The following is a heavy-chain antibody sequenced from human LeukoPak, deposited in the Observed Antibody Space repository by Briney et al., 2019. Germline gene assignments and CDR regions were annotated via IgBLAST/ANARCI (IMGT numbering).Heavy chain of an antibody. J-gene: IGHJ4*02. CDR1: GVSSSSSY. Sequence: SETLSLTCTVSGVSSSSSYWSWIRQPPGKGLEWIGYIFYTGDSNHNPSFKSRVSISLDTSKDQISLKLSSVTAADTAVYYCARHKFASPLDSWGQGTLVTVSS. CDR3: ARHKFASPLDS. V-gene: IGHV4-59*08. CDR2: IFYTGDS. D-gene: IGHD2-21*01.